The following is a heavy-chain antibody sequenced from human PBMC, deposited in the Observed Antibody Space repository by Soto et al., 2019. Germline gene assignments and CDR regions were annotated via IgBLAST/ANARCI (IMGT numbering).Heavy chain of an antibody. CDR2: ITSGSGGGT. V-gene: IGHV3-23*01. Sequence: EVQLLESGGGLVQPGGSLRLSCVASGFTFSSNAMSWVRQAPGKGLEWVSHITSGSGGGTYYADSMKGRFTISRDNAKNTFDMQMNSLRVEDTAVYYCGKGTWGAFDIWGHGTLVTVSS. CDR1: GFTFSSNA. D-gene: IGHD7-27*01. J-gene: IGHJ3*02. CDR3: GKGTWGAFDI.